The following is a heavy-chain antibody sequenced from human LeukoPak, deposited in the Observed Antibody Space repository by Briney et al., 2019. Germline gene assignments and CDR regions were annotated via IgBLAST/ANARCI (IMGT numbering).Heavy chain of an antibody. CDR2: ISSSGSYI. CDR3: AREDAMYSSGWYGSYFDY. Sequence: GGSLRLSCAASGFTFSTYTMNWVRQAPGKGLEWVSSISSSGSYIYYADSVKGRFTISRDNAKNSLYLQMNSLRAEDTAVYYCAREDAMYSSGWYGSYFDYRGQGTLVTVP. D-gene: IGHD6-19*01. J-gene: IGHJ4*02. CDR1: GFTFSTYT. V-gene: IGHV3-21*01.